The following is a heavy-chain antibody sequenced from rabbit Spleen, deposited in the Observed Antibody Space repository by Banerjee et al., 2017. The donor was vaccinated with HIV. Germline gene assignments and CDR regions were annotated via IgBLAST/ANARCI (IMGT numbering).Heavy chain of an antibody. V-gene: IGHV1S45*01. D-gene: IGHD8-1*01. Sequence: QEQLKETGGGLVQPGGSLTLSCKASGFDFTSDYMTWVRQAPGKGLEWIACIDTGSRDFTYYASWAKGRFTISKTSSTTVTLQMTSLTVADTATYFCARDTGSSFSTYGMDLWGPGTLVTVS. CDR2: IDTGSRDFT. J-gene: IGHJ6*01. CDR3: ARDTGSSFSTYGMDL. CDR1: GFDFTSDYM.